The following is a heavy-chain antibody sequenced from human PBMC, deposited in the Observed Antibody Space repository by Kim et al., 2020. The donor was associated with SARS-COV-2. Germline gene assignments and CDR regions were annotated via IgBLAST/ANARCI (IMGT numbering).Heavy chain of an antibody. V-gene: IGHV3-23*01. CDR1: GFTFFGHA. CDR2: SDGSDGTT. D-gene: IGHD3-16*01. J-gene: IGHJ4*02. Sequence: GGSLRLSCTTSGFTFFGHAMSWVRQAPGKGLEWVSSSDGSDGTTYYVDSVKGRVSISRDDSRNTLYLQMSASRADDTAAYYSRKGVGGWIWDYWGQGPLV. CDR3: RKGVGGWIWDY.